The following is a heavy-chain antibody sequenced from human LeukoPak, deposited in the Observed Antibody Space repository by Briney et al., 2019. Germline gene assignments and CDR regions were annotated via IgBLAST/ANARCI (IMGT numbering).Heavy chain of an antibody. CDR2: ISGSGGST. D-gene: IGHD3-9*01. CDR3: ARVEDYDILTGFDY. CDR1: GFTFSSYA. J-gene: IGHJ4*02. V-gene: IGHV3-23*01. Sequence: GGSLRLSCAASGFTFSSYAMSWVRQAPGKGLEWVSAISGSGGSTYYADSVKGRFTISRDNSKNSLFLQMNSLRAEDTAVYYCARVEDYDILTGFDYWGQGTLVTVSS.